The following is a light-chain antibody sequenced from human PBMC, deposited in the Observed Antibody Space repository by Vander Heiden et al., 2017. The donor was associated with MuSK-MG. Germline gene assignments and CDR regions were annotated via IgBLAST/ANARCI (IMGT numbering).Light chain of an antibody. Sequence: QLGLTQSPSAPAYLGASVKLTCTLGSGHSRSAIAWHQRQPEKGPRYLMKLTGDGSHSKRDGIPDRFSGSSSGADRSLTISSLQSEDEADYYCQTWGTGIHVVFGGGTKLTVL. V-gene: IGLV4-69*01. CDR3: QTWGTGIHVV. CDR1: SGHSRSA. J-gene: IGLJ2*01. CDR2: LTGDGSH.